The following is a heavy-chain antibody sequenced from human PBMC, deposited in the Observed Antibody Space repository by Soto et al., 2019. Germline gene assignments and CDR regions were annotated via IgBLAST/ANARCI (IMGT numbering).Heavy chain of an antibody. J-gene: IGHJ6*02. V-gene: IGHV4-39*01. D-gene: IGHD6-19*01. CDR2: IYYSGST. CDR1: GGSISSSSYY. CDR3: ASGAGYSSGWSAYYYYYGMDV. Sequence: SETLSLTCTVSGGSISSSSYYWGWIRQPPGKGLEWIGSIYYSGSTYYNPSLKSRVTISVDTSKNQFSLKLSSVTAADTAVYYCASGAGYSSGWSAYYYYYGMDVWGQGTTVTVS.